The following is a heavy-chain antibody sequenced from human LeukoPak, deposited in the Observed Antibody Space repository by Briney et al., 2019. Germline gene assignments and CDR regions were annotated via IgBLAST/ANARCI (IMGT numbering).Heavy chain of an antibody. J-gene: IGHJ4*02. CDR2: ITGSGGST. V-gene: IGHV3-23*01. Sequence: GGSLRLSCAASGFTFSNYAMSWVRQAPGKGLEWVSAITGSGGSTYYPDSVKGRFTISRDNSKNTLYLQMNSLRAEDTAVYYCAKGDVYYYSSGSSLSYGYWGQGTLVTVSS. CDR3: AKGDVYYYSSGSSLSYGY. CDR1: GFTFSNYA. D-gene: IGHD3-10*01.